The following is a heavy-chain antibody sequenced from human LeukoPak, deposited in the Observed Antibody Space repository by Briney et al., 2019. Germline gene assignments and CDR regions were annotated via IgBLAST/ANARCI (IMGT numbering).Heavy chain of an antibody. CDR1: GFIFSDYT. CDR2: FTAYGGT. J-gene: IGHJ5*02. Sequence: GGSLGLSCAASGFIFSDYTMMWVRRAPGKGLQWVATFTAYGGTYYAASVKGRFAISRDNSRDTVPLYMNSLRVEDTAMYYCAKGSTGGKVDWFDPWGPGTLVTVSS. V-gene: IGHV3-23*01. D-gene: IGHD4-23*01. CDR3: AKGSTGGKVDWFDP.